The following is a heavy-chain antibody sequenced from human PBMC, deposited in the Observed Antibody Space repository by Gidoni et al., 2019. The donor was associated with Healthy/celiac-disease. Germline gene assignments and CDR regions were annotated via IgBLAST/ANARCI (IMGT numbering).Heavy chain of an antibody. Sequence: EVQLVQSGAEVKKPGESLKISCKGSGYSFTSYWIGWVRQMPGKGLEWMGIIYPGDSDTRYSPSFQGQVTISADKSISTAYLQWSSLKASDTAMYYCARSRLVRGVIITFDYWGQGTLVTVSS. CDR1: GYSFTSYW. D-gene: IGHD3-10*01. CDR2: IYPGDSDT. J-gene: IGHJ4*02. V-gene: IGHV5-51*01. CDR3: ARSRLVRGVIITFDY.